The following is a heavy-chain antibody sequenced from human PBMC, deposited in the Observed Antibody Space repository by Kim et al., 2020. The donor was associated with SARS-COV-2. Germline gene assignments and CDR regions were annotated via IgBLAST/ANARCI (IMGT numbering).Heavy chain of an antibody. CDR3: ARAGIAAAGGVFDI. D-gene: IGHD6-13*01. CDR1: GGSISSYY. Sequence: SETLSLTCTVSGGSISSYYWSWIRQPPGKGLEWIGYIYYSGSTNYNPSLKSRVNISVDTSKNQFSLRLSSVTAADTAVYDCARAGIAAAGGVFDIWGHGTMVTVSS. J-gene: IGHJ3*02. CDR2: IYYSGST. V-gene: IGHV4-59*01.